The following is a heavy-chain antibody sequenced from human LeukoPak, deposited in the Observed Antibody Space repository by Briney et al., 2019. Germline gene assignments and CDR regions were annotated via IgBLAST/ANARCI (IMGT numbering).Heavy chain of an antibody. V-gene: IGHV4-4*02. CDR1: GGSISTNNW. CDR3: ARGGGPDNWFDP. J-gene: IGHJ5*02. D-gene: IGHD3-16*01. Sequence: PSETLSLTCGVSGGSISTNNWWNWVRQPPGKGLEWIGSIYYSGSTYYNPSLKSRVTISVDTSKNQFSLKLSSVTAADTAVYYCARGGGPDNWFDPWGQGTLVTVSS. CDR2: IYYSGST.